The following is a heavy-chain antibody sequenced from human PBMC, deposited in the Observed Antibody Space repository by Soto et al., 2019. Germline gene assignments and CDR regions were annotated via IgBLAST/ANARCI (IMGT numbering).Heavy chain of an antibody. Sequence: SETLSLTCTVSGGSISSYYWSWIRQPPGKGLEWIGYIYYSGSTNYNPSLKSRVTISVDTSKNQFSLKLSSVTAADTAVYYCARHVGTMVDYDYIWGSYRSVGEVDYWGQGTLVTVSS. CDR3: ARHVGTMVDYDYIWGSYRSVGEVDY. V-gene: IGHV4-59*08. CDR1: GGSISSYY. CDR2: IYYSGST. J-gene: IGHJ4*02. D-gene: IGHD3-16*02.